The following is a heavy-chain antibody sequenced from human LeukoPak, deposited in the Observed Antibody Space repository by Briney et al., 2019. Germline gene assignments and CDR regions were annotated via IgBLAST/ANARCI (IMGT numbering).Heavy chain of an antibody. CDR1: GFTFSSYG. CDR3: AKDYGWFGELLS. J-gene: IGHJ4*02. Sequence: GGSLRLSCAASGFTFSSYGMNWVRQAPGKGLEWVAVISYDGSNKYYADSVKGRFTISRDNSKNTLYLQMNSLRAEDTAVYYCAKDYGWFGELLSWGQGTLVTVSS. CDR2: ISYDGSNK. V-gene: IGHV3-30*18. D-gene: IGHD3-10*01.